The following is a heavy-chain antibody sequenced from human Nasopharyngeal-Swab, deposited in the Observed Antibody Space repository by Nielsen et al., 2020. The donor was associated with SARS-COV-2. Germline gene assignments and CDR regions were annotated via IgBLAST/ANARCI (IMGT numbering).Heavy chain of an antibody. CDR3: ARGTPFDY. D-gene: IGHD1-1*01. Sequence: SETLSLTCIVSGGSISSSNYYWDWIRQPPGKGLEWIGYIYRLGGTSYNPSLKSRVTISLDASNNQFSLRLSSVTAADTAMFYCARGTPFDYWGQGILVTVSS. CDR1: GGSISSSNYY. V-gene: IGHV4-31*03. CDR2: IYRLGGT. J-gene: IGHJ4*02.